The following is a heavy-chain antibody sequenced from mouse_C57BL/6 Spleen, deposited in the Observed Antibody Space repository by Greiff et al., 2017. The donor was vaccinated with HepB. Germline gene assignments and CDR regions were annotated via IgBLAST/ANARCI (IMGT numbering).Heavy chain of an antibody. V-gene: IGHV1-26*01. Sequence: VQLQQSGPELVKPGASVKISCKASGYTFTDYYMNWVKQSHGKSLEWIGDINPNNGGTSYNQKFKGKATLTVDKSSSTAYMELRSLTSEDSAVYYCAVSSGLYYAMDYWGQGTSVTVSS. CDR1: GYTFTDYY. D-gene: IGHD3-2*02. J-gene: IGHJ4*01. CDR3: AVSSGLYYAMDY. CDR2: INPNNGGT.